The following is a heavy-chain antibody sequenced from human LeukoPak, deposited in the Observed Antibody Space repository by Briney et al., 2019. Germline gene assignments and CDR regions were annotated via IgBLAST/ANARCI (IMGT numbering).Heavy chain of an antibody. Sequence: GGSLRLSCAASGFTFSSYGMSWVRQAPGKGLEWVSAIRDSGDSTYYADSVKGRFTITGDGSKEMVYLQMNSLRAEDTAVYYCARARGASLYGDLGYWGQGTLVIVSS. CDR1: GFTFSSYG. D-gene: IGHD4-17*01. J-gene: IGHJ4*02. CDR2: IRDSGDST. CDR3: ARARGASLYGDLGY. V-gene: IGHV3-23*01.